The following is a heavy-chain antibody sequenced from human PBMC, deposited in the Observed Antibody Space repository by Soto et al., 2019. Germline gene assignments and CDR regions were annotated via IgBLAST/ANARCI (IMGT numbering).Heavy chain of an antibody. CDR1: GGTFSSYA. CDR2: IIPIFGTA. V-gene: IGHV1-69*13. Sequence: VASVKVSCKASGGTFSSYAISWVRQAPGQGLEWMGGIIPIFGTANYAQKFQGRVTITADESTSTAYMELSSLRSEDTAVYYCARDHQQWLARNYFDYWGQGTLVTVSS. D-gene: IGHD6-19*01. CDR3: ARDHQQWLARNYFDY. J-gene: IGHJ4*02.